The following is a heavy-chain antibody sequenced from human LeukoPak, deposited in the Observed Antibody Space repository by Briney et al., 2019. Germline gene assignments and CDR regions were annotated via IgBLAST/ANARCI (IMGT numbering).Heavy chain of an antibody. CDR1: GGSINIYY. CDR2: IYYTGST. D-gene: IGHD1-26*01. CDR3: ARVGYSPSNGMDV. V-gene: IGHV4-59*01. J-gene: IGHJ6*02. Sequence: LSETLSLTCTVPGGSINIYYWSWIRPPPGKGLEWIGLIYYTGSTNYNPSLKSRVTISVDTSKNQFSRKLSTVTAADTAVYYCARVGYSPSNGMDVWGQGTTVTVSS.